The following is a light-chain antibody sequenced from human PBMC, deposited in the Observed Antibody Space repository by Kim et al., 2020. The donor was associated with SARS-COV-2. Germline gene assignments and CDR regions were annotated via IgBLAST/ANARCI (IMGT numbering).Light chain of an antibody. Sequence: EIVMTQSPATLSVSPGERATLSCRASQSVSSNLAWYQQKPGQAPRLLIYGASTRATGIPARFSCSGSGTEFTLTISSLQSEDFAVYYCQQYNNWPRTFGQGTKLEI. J-gene: IGKJ2*02. CDR1: QSVSSN. CDR2: GAS. V-gene: IGKV3-15*01. CDR3: QQYNNWPRT.